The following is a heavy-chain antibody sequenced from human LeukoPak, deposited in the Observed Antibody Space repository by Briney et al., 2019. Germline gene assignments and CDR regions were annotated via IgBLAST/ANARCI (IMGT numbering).Heavy chain of an antibody. CDR1: GYTFTSYG. Sequence: SVKVSCKASGYTFTSYGISWVRQATGQGLEWMGWMNPNSGNTGYAQKFQGRVTITRNTSISTAYMELSSLRSEDTAVYYCARGRGSGWYSDYWGQGTLVTVSP. CDR3: ARGRGSGWYSDY. D-gene: IGHD6-19*01. J-gene: IGHJ4*02. CDR2: MNPNSGNT. V-gene: IGHV1-8*03.